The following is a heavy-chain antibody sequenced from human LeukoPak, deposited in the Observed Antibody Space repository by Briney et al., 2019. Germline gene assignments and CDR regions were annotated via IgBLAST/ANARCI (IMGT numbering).Heavy chain of an antibody. J-gene: IGHJ4*02. V-gene: IGHV4-39*07. Sequence: SETLSLTCTVSGGSISSSSYYWGWIRQPPGKGLEWIGSIYYSGSTYYNPSLKSRVTMSVDKSKNQFSLRLSSVTAADTAMYYCVRDRNSNLRLGFWSQGALVTVSS. CDR3: VRDRNSNLRLGF. CDR1: GGSISSSSYY. D-gene: IGHD5-12*01. CDR2: IYYSGST.